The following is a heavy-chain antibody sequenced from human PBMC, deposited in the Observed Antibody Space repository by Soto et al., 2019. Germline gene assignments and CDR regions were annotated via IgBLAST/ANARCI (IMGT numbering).Heavy chain of an antibody. CDR2: ISYDGSNK. J-gene: IGHJ4*02. CDR1: GFTFSSYA. V-gene: IGHV3-30-3*01. D-gene: IGHD6-19*01. CDR3: AREMSSGWYNTPFDY. Sequence: QVQLLESGGGVVQPGRSLRLSCAASGFTFSSYAMHWVRQAPGKGLEWVAVISYDGSNKYYADSVKGRFTISRDNSKNTLYLQMNSLRAEDTAVYYCAREMSSGWYNTPFDYWGQGTLVTVSS.